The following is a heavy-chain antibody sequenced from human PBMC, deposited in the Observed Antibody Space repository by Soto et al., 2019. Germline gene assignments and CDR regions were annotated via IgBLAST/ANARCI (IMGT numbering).Heavy chain of an antibody. CDR1: GYAFTTYG. V-gene: IGHV1-18*01. D-gene: IGHD1-1*01. J-gene: IGHJ4*02. CDR3: ARGRYGDY. Sequence: QVHLVQSGAEVKKPGASVKVSCQGSGYAFTTYGITWVRQAPGQGLEWMGWISAHNGNTNYAHKLQGRVTVTRDTSTSTAYMELRSLRYDDTAVYYCARGRYGDYWGQGALVPVSS. CDR2: ISAHNGNT.